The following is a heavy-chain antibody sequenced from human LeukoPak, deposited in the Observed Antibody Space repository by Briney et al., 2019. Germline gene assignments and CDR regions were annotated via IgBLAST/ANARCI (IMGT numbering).Heavy chain of an antibody. J-gene: IGHJ3*02. D-gene: IGHD5-12*01. CDR3: VRDQYSGYDQSWAFDI. V-gene: IGHV1-2*02. Sequence: GASVTVSCKASGYSFIDSYIHWVRQAPGQGLEWMGWINPNSGGTSYAQKFQGRVTMTRDSSISTAYMELSSLRFDDTAVFYCVRDQYSGYDQSWAFDIWGQGTMVTVSS. CDR1: GYSFIDSY. CDR2: INPNSGGT.